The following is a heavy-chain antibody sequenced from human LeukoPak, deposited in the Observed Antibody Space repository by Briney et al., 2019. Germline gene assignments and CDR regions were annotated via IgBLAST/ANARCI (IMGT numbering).Heavy chain of an antibody. J-gene: IGHJ1*01. CDR3: ARSYDSSAYSYFQD. Sequence: PSETLSLTCTVSGGSISSYYWSWIRQPPGKGLEWIGYIYYSGSTNYNSSLKSRVTISVDTSKNQLSLKLSSVTAADTAVYYCARSYDSSAYSYFQDWGQDTLVTVSS. CDR2: IYYSGST. CDR1: GGSISSYY. D-gene: IGHD3-22*01. V-gene: IGHV4-59*08.